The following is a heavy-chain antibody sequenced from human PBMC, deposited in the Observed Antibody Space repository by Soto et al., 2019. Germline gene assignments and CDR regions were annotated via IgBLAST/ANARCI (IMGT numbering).Heavy chain of an antibody. CDR1: GFTFSSNA. Sequence: GGSLRLSCAASGFTFSSNAMSWVRQAPGKGLEWVSAIGGSGNTYYADSVKGRFTISRDNSKNTLYLQMNSLRAEDTAVYYCAKSQHGILISFDSWGQGTLVTVSS. V-gene: IGHV3-23*01. J-gene: IGHJ4*02. CDR3: AKSQHGILISFDS. D-gene: IGHD2-8*01. CDR2: IGGSGNT.